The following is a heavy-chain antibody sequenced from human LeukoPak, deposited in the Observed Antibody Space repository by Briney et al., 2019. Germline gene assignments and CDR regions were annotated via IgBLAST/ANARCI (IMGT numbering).Heavy chain of an antibody. CDR2: IWYDGSHK. CDR3: AREGLPAAIIFADY. Sequence: GGSLRLSCAASGFTFSSYSMNWVRQAPGKGLEWVAVIWYDGSHKYYADSVKGRFTISRDNSKNTLYLQMNSLRAEDTAVYYCAREGLPAAIIFADYWGQGTLVTVSS. CDR1: GFTFSSYS. J-gene: IGHJ4*02. V-gene: IGHV3-33*08. D-gene: IGHD2-2*01.